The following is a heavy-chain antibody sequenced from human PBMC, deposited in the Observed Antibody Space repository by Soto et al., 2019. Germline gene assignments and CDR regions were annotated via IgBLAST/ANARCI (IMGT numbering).Heavy chain of an antibody. CDR3: AREGPRYSYGTNGYYYGMDV. CDR1: GGSISSCDYY. Sequence: SETLSLTCTVSGGSISSCDYYWSWIRQPPGKGLEWIGYIYYSGSTYYNPSLKSRVTISVDTSKNQFSLKLSSVTAADTAVYYCAREGPRYSYGTNGYYYGMDVWGQGTTVTVSS. V-gene: IGHV4-30-4*01. CDR2: IYYSGST. J-gene: IGHJ6*02. D-gene: IGHD5-18*01.